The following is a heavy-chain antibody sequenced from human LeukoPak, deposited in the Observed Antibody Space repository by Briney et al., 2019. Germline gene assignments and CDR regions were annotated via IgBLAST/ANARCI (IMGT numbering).Heavy chain of an antibody. CDR3: ARVGNGAADY. Sequence: SETLSLTCTVSGGTISSSSYYWSWIRQPPGKGLEWIGYIYYSGSTNYNPSLKSRVTISVDTSKNQFSLKLSSVTAADTAVYYCARVGNGAADYWGQGTLVTVSS. CDR2: IYYSGST. V-gene: IGHV4-61*01. CDR1: GGTISSSSYY. J-gene: IGHJ4*02. D-gene: IGHD6-25*01.